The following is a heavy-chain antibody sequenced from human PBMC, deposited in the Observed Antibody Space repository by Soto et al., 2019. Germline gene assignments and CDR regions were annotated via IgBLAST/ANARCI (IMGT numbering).Heavy chain of an antibody. V-gene: IGHV3-21*01. D-gene: IGHD3-3*01. J-gene: IGHJ4*02. CDR3: ARVDGDITI. CDR2: ISSNSAYI. Sequence: PGGSLRLSCAASGFTFRSFTMNWVRQAPGKGLGWVSTISSNSAYIYYTDALRGRFTISRDNAKNSLYLQMNSLRAEDTAVYYCARVDGDITIWGQGTLVTVSS. CDR1: GFTFRSFT.